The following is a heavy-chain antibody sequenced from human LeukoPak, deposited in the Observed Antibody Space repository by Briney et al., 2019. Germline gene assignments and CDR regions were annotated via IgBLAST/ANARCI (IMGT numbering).Heavy chain of an antibody. CDR1: GYSFTSYW. D-gene: IGHD6-19*01. J-gene: IGHJ4*02. V-gene: IGHV5-10-1*01. Sequence: GESLKISCKGSGYSFTSYWISWVRQMPGKGLEWMGRIGPSDSYTNYSPSFQGHVTISADKSISTAYLQWSSLKASDTAMYYCARHPNEDGWYFGDYWGQGALVTVSS. CDR3: ARHPNEDGWYFGDY. CDR2: IGPSDSYT.